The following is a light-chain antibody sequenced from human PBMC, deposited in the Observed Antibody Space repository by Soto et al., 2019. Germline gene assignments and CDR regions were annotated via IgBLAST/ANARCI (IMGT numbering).Light chain of an antibody. V-gene: IGKV1-5*01. CDR1: QSISSW. Sequence: DIQMTQSPSTLSASVGDRVTITCRASQSISSWLAWYQQKPGKAPKLLIFDASSLESGVPSRFSGSGSGTEFTLTISSLRPDDFATYYCLQYESYRAFGQGTKVEIK. CDR3: LQYESYRA. CDR2: DAS. J-gene: IGKJ1*01.